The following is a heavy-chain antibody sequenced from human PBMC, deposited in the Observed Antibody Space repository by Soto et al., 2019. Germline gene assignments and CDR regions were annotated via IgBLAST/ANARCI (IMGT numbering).Heavy chain of an antibody. V-gene: IGHV4-39*01. J-gene: IGHJ5*02. D-gene: IGHD6-19*01. CDR1: GGSITSTSYY. Sequence: QLQLQESGPGLVKPSETLSLTCTVSGGSITSTSYYWAWIRQPPGKGLGWIGSIYYSGTTYYNPSLKSRVTISVDTSKNQFSLRLSSVTAADTVVYYCARRPGEVAVVGPTVWFDPWGQGTLVTVSS. CDR2: IYYSGTT. CDR3: ARRPGEVAVVGPTVWFDP.